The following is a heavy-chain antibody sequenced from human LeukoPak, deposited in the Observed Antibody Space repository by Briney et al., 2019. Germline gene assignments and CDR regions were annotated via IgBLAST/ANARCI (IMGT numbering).Heavy chain of an antibody. CDR1: GGSISSYY. CDR2: IYYSGST. Sequence: SETLSLTCTVSGGSISSYYWSWIRQPPGKGLEWIGYIYYSGSTYYNPSLKSRVTISVDTSKNQFSLKLSSVTAADTAVYYCARQKRVVIASAFDIWGQGTMVTVSS. CDR3: ARQKRVVIASAFDI. V-gene: IGHV4-59*04. D-gene: IGHD3-3*01. J-gene: IGHJ3*02.